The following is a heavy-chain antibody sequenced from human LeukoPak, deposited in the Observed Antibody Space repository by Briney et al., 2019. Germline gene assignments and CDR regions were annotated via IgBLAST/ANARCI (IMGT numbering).Heavy chain of an antibody. D-gene: IGHD7-27*01. V-gene: IGHV3-23*01. CDR2: ISGSGGST. Sequence: GGSLRLSCAASGYTFSSYAMSWVRQAPGKGLEWVSAISGSGGSTYYADSVKGQFTISRDNSKNTLYLQMNSLRAEDTAVYYCAKDHGLWGFDYWGQGTLVTVSS. CDR1: GYTFSSYA. J-gene: IGHJ4*02. CDR3: AKDHGLWGFDY.